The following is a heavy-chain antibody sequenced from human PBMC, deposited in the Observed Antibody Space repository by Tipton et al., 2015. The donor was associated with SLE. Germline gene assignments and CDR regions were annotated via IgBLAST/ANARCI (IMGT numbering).Heavy chain of an antibody. CDR1: GYSFTSYW. CDR2: IYPGDSDT. Sequence: VQLVQSGAEVKKPGESLKISCKGSGYSFTSYWIGWVRQMPGKGLEWMGIIYPGDSDTRYSPSFQGRVTISADKSISTAYLQWSSLKASDTAMYYCARDGRSSTSSYYFDYWGQGTLVTVSS. D-gene: IGHD2-2*01. V-gene: IGHV5-51*03. J-gene: IGHJ4*02. CDR3: ARDGRSSTSSYYFDY.